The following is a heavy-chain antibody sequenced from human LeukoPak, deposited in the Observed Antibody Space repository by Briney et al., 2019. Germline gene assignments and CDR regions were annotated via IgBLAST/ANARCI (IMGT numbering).Heavy chain of an antibody. Sequence: SETLSLTCTVSGGSISSSSYYWGWIRQPPGKGLEWIGSIYYSGSTYYNPSLKSRVTISVDTSKNQFSLKLSSVTAADTAVYYCARPLRYFDCFDYWGQGTLVTVSS. CDR2: IYYSGST. D-gene: IGHD3-9*01. CDR1: GGSISSSSYY. J-gene: IGHJ4*02. V-gene: IGHV4-39*01. CDR3: ARPLRYFDCFDY.